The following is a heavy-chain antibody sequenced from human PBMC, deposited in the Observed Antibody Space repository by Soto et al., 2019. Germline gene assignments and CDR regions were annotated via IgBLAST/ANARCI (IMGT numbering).Heavy chain of an antibody. CDR2: IYPGDSDI. CDR1: GYRFTNYW. J-gene: IGHJ4*02. CDR3: ARNYDILTGSPQGYFDY. D-gene: IGHD3-9*01. V-gene: IGHV5-51*01. Sequence: GESLKISCKGSGYRFTNYWIGWVRQMPGKGLEWMGIIYPGDSDIRYRPSFQGQVAISADKSISTAYLQWSSLKASDTAMYYCARNYDILTGSPQGYFDYWGQGTLVTVSS.